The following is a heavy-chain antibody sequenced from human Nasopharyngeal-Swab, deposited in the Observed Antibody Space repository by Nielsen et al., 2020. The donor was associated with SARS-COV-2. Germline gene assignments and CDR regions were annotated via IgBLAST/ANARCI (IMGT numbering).Heavy chain of an antibody. V-gene: IGHV1-18*01. CDR2: ISAYNANT. Sequence: ASLKVSCKASGYTFTSYGISWVRQAPGQGLEWMGWISAYNANTNYAQKLQGRVTMTTDTYTSTAYMQLRSLRSDDTAVYYCARAEAVALWYFDYWGQGTLVTVSS. CDR3: ARAEAVALWYFDY. D-gene: IGHD6-19*01. CDR1: GYTFTSYG. J-gene: IGHJ4*02.